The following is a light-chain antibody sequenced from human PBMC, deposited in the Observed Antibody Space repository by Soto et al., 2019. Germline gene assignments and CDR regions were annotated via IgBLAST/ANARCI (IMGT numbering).Light chain of an antibody. CDR2: GNN. CDR3: QSYDNTLRVV. Sequence: QSVLTQPPSVSGAPGQRVTISCTGSSSNIGAGYDVQWYQKLPGTAPKLLIYGNNNRPSGVPDRFSGSKSGTSASLAMTGLQAEDEADYYCQSYDNTLRVVFGGGTKLTVL. V-gene: IGLV1-40*01. CDR1: SSNIGAGYD. J-gene: IGLJ2*01.